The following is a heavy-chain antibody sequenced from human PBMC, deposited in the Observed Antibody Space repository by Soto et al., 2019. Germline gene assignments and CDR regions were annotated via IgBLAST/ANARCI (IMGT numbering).Heavy chain of an antibody. CDR3: ARPVAGTRSAFDI. CDR1: GYTFTSYY. CDR2: INPSGGST. J-gene: IGHJ3*02. Sequence: ASVKVSCTASGYTFTSYYMHWVRQAPGQGLEWMGIINPSGGSTSYAQKFQGRVTMTRDTSTSTVYMELSSLRSEDTAVYYCARPVAGTRSAFDIWGQGTMVTVSS. D-gene: IGHD6-19*01. V-gene: IGHV1-46*01.